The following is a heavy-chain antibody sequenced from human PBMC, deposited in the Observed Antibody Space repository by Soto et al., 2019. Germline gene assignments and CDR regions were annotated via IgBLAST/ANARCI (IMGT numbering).Heavy chain of an antibody. Sequence: QVQLVQSGAEVKKPGSSVKVSCKASGGSLSNYGISWVRQAPGQGLEWMGGIIPVFGTANYAQKFQGRVTITADESTRIVYMGATSRRSEGTAVYYCARGDATKIVVTTYYGMDVWGQGTTVTVSS. CDR3: ARGDATKIVVTTYYGMDV. CDR2: IIPVFGTA. CDR1: GGSLSNYG. J-gene: IGHJ6*02. D-gene: IGHD4-17*01. V-gene: IGHV1-69*12.